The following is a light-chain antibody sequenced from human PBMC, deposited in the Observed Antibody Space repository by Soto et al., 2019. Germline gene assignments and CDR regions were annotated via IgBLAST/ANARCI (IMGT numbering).Light chain of an antibody. V-gene: IGKV1-39*01. CDR2: DAS. Sequence: DIQMTQAPSSLSASVGDRVSITCRASQSIRTYLNWYRQKSGKVPELLIHDASSLQCRVPSRVSGSGSEKDVTLTINHRPTKEFATDYCQERAITQRTFGQGNKVEI. J-gene: IGKJ1*01. CDR1: QSIRTY. CDR3: QERAITQRT.